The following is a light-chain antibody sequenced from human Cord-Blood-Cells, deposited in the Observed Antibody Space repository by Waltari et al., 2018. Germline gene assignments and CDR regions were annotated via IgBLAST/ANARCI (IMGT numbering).Light chain of an antibody. CDR2: SAS. V-gene: IGKV1-39*01. Sequence: DIQMTQSPTSLSASVGDRVTITCRASQSISSYLNWYQQKPGKAANLLIYSASSLQSAVTSSFSGSGSCTDFTIIIISLQPEDFATYYCQQSYSTPSWTFGQGTRLEIK. CDR3: QQSYSTPSWT. J-gene: IGKJ5*01. CDR1: QSISSY.